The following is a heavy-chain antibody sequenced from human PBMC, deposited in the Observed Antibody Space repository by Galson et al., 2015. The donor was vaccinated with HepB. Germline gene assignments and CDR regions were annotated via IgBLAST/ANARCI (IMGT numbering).Heavy chain of an antibody. J-gene: IGHJ4*02. Sequence: QSGAEVKKPGESLKISCKGSGYSFTSYWIGWVRQMPGKGLEWMGIIYPGDSDTRYSPSFQGQVTISADKSISTAYLQWSSLKASDTAMYYCARSLYYYGSGSSAGPFDYWGQGTLVTVSS. V-gene: IGHV5-51*01. CDR3: ARSLYYYGSGSSAGPFDY. D-gene: IGHD3-10*01. CDR1: GYSFTSYW. CDR2: IYPGDSDT.